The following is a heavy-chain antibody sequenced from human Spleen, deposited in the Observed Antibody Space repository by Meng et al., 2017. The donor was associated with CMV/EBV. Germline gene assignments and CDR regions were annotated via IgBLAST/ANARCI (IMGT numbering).Heavy chain of an antibody. J-gene: IGHJ4*02. CDR3: ARICVTGRACYHLDH. D-gene: IGHD2-15*01. CDR2: ISNTGSTI. Sequence: GESLKISCAASGFTFSNYNMNWVRQAPGKGLEWVSYISNTGSTIYYADSVKGRFTISRDNAKSSLHLQVNSLRVEDTAVYYCARICVTGRACYHLDHWGQGTLVTVSS. CDR1: GFTFSNYN. V-gene: IGHV3-48*04.